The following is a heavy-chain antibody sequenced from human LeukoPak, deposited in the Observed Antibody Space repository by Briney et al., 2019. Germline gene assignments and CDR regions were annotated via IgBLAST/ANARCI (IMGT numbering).Heavy chain of an antibody. CDR3: ARPLLWRNGFDP. V-gene: IGHV4-34*01. Sequence: SETLSLTCAVYGGSFSGYYWSWIRQPPGKGLEWIGEINHSGSTNYNPSLKSRVTISVDTSKNQFSLKLSSVTAADTAVYYCARPLLWRNGFDPWGQGTLVTVSS. D-gene: IGHD2/OR15-2a*01. J-gene: IGHJ5*02. CDR1: GGSFSGYY. CDR2: INHSGST.